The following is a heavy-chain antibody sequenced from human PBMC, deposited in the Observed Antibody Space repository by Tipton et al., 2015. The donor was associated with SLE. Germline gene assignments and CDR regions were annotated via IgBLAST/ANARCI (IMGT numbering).Heavy chain of an antibody. CDR2: ISYDGSNK. V-gene: IGHV3-30*03. J-gene: IGHJ4*02. Sequence: SLRLSCAASGFTFSSYGMHWVRQAPGKGLEWVAVISYDGSNKYYADSVKGRFTISRDNSKNTLYLQMNSLRAEDTAVYYCAREDGSGWYSYWGQGTLVTVSS. CDR3: AREDGSGWYSY. CDR1: GFTFSSYG. D-gene: IGHD6-19*01.